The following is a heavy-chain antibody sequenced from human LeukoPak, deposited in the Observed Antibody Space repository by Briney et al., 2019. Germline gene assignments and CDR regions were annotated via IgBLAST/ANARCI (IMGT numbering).Heavy chain of an antibody. D-gene: IGHD1-1*01. CDR2: IIPIYGTP. Sequence: SVKVSCKASGGTFSSYTINWVRQAPGQGLEWVGGIIPIYGTPKYAQNFQGRVTITADEPTSTAYMELSSLRSEDTAVYYCERGAEFDWNQFDYWGQGTLVTVSS. J-gene: IGHJ4*02. V-gene: IGHV1-69*13. CDR3: ERGAEFDWNQFDY. CDR1: GGTFSSYT.